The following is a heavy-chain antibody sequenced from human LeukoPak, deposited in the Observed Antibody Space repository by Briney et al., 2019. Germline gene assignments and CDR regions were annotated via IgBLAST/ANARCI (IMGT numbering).Heavy chain of an antibody. CDR2: ISGNGGST. CDR1: GFTFRTYA. CDR3: ARDPGYAVYYFDY. J-gene: IGHJ4*02. V-gene: IGHV3-23*01. Sequence: GGSLRLSCAASGFTFRTYAMNWVRQAPGKGLEWVSTISGNGGSTYYADSVRGRFTISRDNSKSTLYLQMTSLRAEDTAVYYCARDPGYAVYYFDYWGQGTLVTVSS. D-gene: IGHD1-1*01.